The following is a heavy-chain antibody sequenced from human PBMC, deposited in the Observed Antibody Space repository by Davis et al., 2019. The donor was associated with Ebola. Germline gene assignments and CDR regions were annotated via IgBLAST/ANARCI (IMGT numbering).Heavy chain of an antibody. CDR3: ARGKWFDP. Sequence: AASVKVSCKAVGDTLTSNAMTCVRQAPGQGLEWMGGIIPVVDTKDYAQKFQGRVTLTADKATNTAYMELSGLRFDDTAVYYCARGKWFDPWGQGTLVSVTS. CDR2: IIPVVDTK. J-gene: IGHJ5*02. V-gene: IGHV1-69*06. CDR1: GDTLTSNA.